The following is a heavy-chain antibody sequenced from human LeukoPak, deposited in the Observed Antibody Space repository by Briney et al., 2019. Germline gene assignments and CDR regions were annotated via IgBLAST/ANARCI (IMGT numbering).Heavy chain of an antibody. CDR3: AKDLGYSSLDSYFDY. CDR2: IKQDGSEK. V-gene: IGHV3-7*01. D-gene: IGHD1-26*01. Sequence: PGGSLRLSCAASGFTFSSYWMSWVRQAPGKGLEWVANIKQDGSEKYYVDSVKGRFTISRDNAKNSLYLQMNSLRAEDTAVYYCAKDLGYSSLDSYFDYWGQGTLVTVSS. CDR1: GFTFSSYW. J-gene: IGHJ4*02.